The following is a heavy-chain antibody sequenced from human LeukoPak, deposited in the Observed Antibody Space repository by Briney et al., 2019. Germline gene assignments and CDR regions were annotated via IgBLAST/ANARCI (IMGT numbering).Heavy chain of an antibody. Sequence: SQTLSLTCTVSGGSISSGGYYWSWIRQHPGKGLEWIGYIYYSGSTYYNPSLKSRVTISVDTSKNQFSLKLSSATAADTAVYYCARLRDYYDSSGYYPHQIFDYWGQGTLVTVSS. CDR1: GGSISSGGYY. D-gene: IGHD3-22*01. V-gene: IGHV4-31*03. CDR3: ARLRDYYDSSGYYPHQIFDY. J-gene: IGHJ4*02. CDR2: IYYSGST.